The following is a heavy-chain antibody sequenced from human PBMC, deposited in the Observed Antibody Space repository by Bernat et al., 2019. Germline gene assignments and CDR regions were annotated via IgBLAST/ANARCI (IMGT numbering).Heavy chain of an antibody. D-gene: IGHD3-3*01. J-gene: IGHJ6*02. V-gene: IGHV3-33*01. CDR3: ARFLLEYYGMEG. CDR1: GFTFSSYG. Sequence: QVQLVESGGGVVQPGRSLRLSCAASGFTFSSYGMHWVRQAPGKGLEWVAVIWYDGSNKYYADSVKGRFTISRDNSKNTLYLQMNSLRAEDTAVYYWARFLLEYYGMEGWGQGTTVTVSS. CDR2: IWYDGSNK.